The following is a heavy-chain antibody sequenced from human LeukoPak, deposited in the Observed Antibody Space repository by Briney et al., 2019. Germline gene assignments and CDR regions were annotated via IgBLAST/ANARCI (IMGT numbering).Heavy chain of an antibody. CDR2: ISCYNGDT. V-gene: IGHV1-18*01. J-gene: IGHJ4*02. CDR3: ARDPTNTSGRYAFFDY. CDR1: RYTFKDHG. Sequence: ASVKVSSKASRYTFKDHGISWVRQAPGQGLEWLGWISCYNGDTHYAQKFQGRVTMTTDTSTTTASMELRSLRSDDTALYYCARDPTNTSGRYAFFDYWGQGTLVTVSS. D-gene: IGHD6-19*01.